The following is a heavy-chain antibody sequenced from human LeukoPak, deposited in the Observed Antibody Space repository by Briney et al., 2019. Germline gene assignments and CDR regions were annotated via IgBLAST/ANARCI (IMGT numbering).Heavy chain of an antibody. J-gene: IGHJ5*02. D-gene: IGHD6-19*01. Sequence: SETLSLTCTVSGGSIGSSNYYWGWIRQPPGKGLEWIGTIYYSGSTYYNPSLKSRVTISVDTSKNQFSLKLSSVTAADTAVYYCASQWLALTNWFDPWGQGTLVTVS. V-gene: IGHV4-39*01. CDR1: GGSIGSSNYY. CDR2: IYYSGST. CDR3: ASQWLALTNWFDP.